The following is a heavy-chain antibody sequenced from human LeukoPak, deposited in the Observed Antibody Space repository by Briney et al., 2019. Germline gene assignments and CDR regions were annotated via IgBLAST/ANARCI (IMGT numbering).Heavy chain of an antibody. J-gene: IGHJ4*02. D-gene: IGHD5-12*01. V-gene: IGHV1-69*13. CDR2: IIPIFGTA. CDR3: ARDLGYSGYSGGEY. Sequence: ASVKASCKASGGTFSSYAISWVRQAPGQGLEWMGGIIPIFGTANYAQKFQGRVTITADESTSTAYMELSSLRSEDTAVYYCARDLGYSGYSGGEYWGQGTLVTVSS. CDR1: GGTFSSYA.